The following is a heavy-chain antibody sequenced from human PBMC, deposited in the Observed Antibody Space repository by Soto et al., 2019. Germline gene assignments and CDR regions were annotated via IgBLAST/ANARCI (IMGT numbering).Heavy chain of an antibody. CDR3: ARGFSAGKGSPPDY. V-gene: IGHV3-23*01. J-gene: IGHJ4*02. Sequence: GGSLRLSCAASGFTFSNYAITWVRQAPGKGLGWVSGLNGSGGSTSSADSVKGRFAISRDNSKNTLYLQMNSLGDGDTAVYYCARGFSAGKGSPPDYWGQGTLVTVSS. CDR1: GFTFSNYA. CDR2: LNGSGGST. D-gene: IGHD3-10*01.